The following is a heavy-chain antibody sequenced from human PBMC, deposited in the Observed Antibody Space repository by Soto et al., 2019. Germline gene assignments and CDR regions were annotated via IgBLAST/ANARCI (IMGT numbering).Heavy chain of an antibody. J-gene: IGHJ4*02. CDR1: GYTFTSYG. CDR3: ARDLRGNSCYFDY. D-gene: IGHD2-21*01. CDR2: ISPYNYNT. Sequence: GASVKVSCKTSGYTFTSYGISWVRQAPGQGLEWMGWISPYNYNTNYAQRLQGRVTMTTDTSTGTAYMELRSLRSDDTAVYYCARDLRGNSCYFDYWGQGTLVTVSS. V-gene: IGHV1-18*04.